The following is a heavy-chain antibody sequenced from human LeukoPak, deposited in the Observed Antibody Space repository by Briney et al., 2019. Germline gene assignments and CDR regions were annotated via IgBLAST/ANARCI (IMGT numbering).Heavy chain of an antibody. CDR3: ARGGYGDYDFDY. J-gene: IGHJ4*02. V-gene: IGHV5-51*01. CDR1: GYTFTSYW. CDR2: IYPGDSDT. Sequence: GESLKISCQTSGYTFTSYWIAWVRQMPGKGLEWMGIIYPGDSDTRYSPSFQGQVTISADKSISTAYLQWNSVMVSDTAMYYCARGGYGDYDFDYWGQGTLVTVSS. D-gene: IGHD4-17*01.